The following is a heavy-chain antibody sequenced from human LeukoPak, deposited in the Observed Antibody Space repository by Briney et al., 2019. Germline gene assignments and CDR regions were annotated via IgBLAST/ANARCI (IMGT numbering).Heavy chain of an antibody. CDR3: ARDPSDSSGWTLFDY. V-gene: IGHV1-2*02. D-gene: IGHD6-19*01. CDR2: INPNSGGT. CDR1: GYTFTGYY. J-gene: IGHJ4*02. Sequence: ASVKVSCKASGYTFTGYYMHWVRQAPGQGLEWMGWINPNSGGTNYAQKFQGRVTMTRDTPISTAYMELSRLRSDDTAVYYCARDPSDSSGWTLFDYWGQGTLVTVSS.